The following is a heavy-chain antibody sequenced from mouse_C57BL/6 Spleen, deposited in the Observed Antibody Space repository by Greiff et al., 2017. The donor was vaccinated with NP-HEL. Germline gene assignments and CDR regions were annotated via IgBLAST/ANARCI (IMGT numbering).Heavy chain of an antibody. CDR2: INPGSGGT. Sequence: VKLMESGAELVRPGTSVKVSCKASGYAFTNYLIEWVKQRPGQGLEWIGVINPGSGGTNYNEKFKGKATLTADKSSSTAYMQLSSLTSEDSAVYFCAKTGTRYFDVWGTGTTVTVSS. J-gene: IGHJ1*03. CDR3: AKTGTRYFDV. D-gene: IGHD4-1*01. V-gene: IGHV1-54*01. CDR1: GYAFTNYL.